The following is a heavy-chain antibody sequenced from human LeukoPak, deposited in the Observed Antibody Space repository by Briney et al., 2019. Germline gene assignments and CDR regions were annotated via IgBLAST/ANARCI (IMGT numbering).Heavy chain of an antibody. Sequence: NTSETLSLTCTVSGGSISSYYWSWIRQPPGKGLEWIGYIYYSGSTNYNPSLKSRVSISVDTSKNQFSLKLSSVTAADTAVYYCARESSGSSYYFDYWGQGTLVTVSS. V-gene: IGHV4-59*01. CDR2: IYYSGST. CDR1: GGSISSYY. J-gene: IGHJ4*02. D-gene: IGHD3-10*01. CDR3: ARESSGSSYYFDY.